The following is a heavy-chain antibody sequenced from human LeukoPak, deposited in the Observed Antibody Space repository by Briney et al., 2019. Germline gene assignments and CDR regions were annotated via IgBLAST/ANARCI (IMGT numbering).Heavy chain of an antibody. D-gene: IGHD6-13*01. CDR1: GYTFTSYD. CDR2: INPNSGGT. J-gene: IGHJ5*02. CDR3: ARGYSGSSNWFDP. V-gene: IGHV1-2*02. Sequence: WASVKVSCKASGYTFTSYDINWVRQATGQGLEWMGWINPNSGGTNYAQKFQGRVTMTRDTSISTAYMELSSLRSEDTAVYYCARGYSGSSNWFDPWGQGTLVTVSS.